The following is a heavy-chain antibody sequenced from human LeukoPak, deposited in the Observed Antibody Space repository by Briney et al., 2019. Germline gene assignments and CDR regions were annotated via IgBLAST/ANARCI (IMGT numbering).Heavy chain of an antibody. J-gene: IGHJ6*03. CDR1: GYSISSGYY. V-gene: IGHV4-38-2*02. D-gene: IGHD6-13*01. Sequence: PSETLSLTCSVSGYSISSGYYWGWIRQPPGKGLEWIGSIYHSGTTYYNSSLKSRVTISVDTSKNQFSPKLSSVTAADTAVYYCARDRKLAPGEYYYYMDVWGKGTTVTISS. CDR3: ARDRKLAPGEYYYYMDV. CDR2: IYHSGTT.